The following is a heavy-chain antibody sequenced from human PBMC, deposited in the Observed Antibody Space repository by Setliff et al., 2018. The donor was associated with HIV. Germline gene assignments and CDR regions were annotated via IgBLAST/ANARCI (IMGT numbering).Heavy chain of an antibody. CDR2: IYHSGST. D-gene: IGHD2-21*01. J-gene: IGHJ3*02. Sequence: PSETLSLTCAVSGYAINNNFFWGWVRQPPGKGLEWIGSIYHSGSTYYNPSLKSRVTISLDTSNNHFSLKLSSVTAADTAMYYCARGLRHTWLFEVSHDAFDIWGQGTLVTVSS. V-gene: IGHV4-38-2*01. CDR3: ARGLRHTWLFEVSHDAFDI. CDR1: GYAINNNFF.